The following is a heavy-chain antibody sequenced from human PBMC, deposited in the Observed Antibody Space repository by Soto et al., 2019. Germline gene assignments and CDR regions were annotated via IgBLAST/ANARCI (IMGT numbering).Heavy chain of an antibody. CDR3: ARKAWVRFDY. V-gene: IGHV4-39*07. D-gene: IGHD7-27*01. CDR2: VFHTGNT. J-gene: IGHJ4*02. CDR1: GGSISSSSYY. Sequence: SETLSLTCTVSGGSISSSSYYWGWVRQPPGKGLEWIGEVFHTGNTNYNPSLKSRVTMSVDKSTNEFSLKVTSVTAADTAIYYCARKAWVRFDYWGQGALVTVSS.